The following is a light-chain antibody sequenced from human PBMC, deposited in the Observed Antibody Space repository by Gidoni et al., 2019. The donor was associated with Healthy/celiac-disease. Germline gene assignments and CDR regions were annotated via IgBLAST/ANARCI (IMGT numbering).Light chain of an antibody. V-gene: IGKV3-15*01. J-gene: IGKJ2*01. CDR2: GAS. CDR1: QSVSSN. CDR3: QQYNNWPYT. Sequence: EIVMTQSPATLSVSPGERATLSCSASQSVSSNLAWYQQKTGQAPRLLIYGASTRATGIPARLSGSGSGTEFTLTISSLQSEDFAVYYCQQYNNWPYTFGQGTKLEIK.